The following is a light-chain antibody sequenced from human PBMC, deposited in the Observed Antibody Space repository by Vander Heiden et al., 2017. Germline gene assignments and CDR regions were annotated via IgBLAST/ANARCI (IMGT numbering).Light chain of an antibody. CDR2: SNN. CDR3: AAWDDSLNGLYV. Sequence: QSVLPQPPSASGTPGQRVALSCSGSVSTIGSKTLNWYRHLPGTAPKRLIYSNNQRPSGVPDRFSGSKSGTSASLAISGLQSEDEADYYCAAWDDSLNGLYVFGTGTKVTVL. V-gene: IGLV1-44*01. CDR1: VSTIGSKT. J-gene: IGLJ1*01.